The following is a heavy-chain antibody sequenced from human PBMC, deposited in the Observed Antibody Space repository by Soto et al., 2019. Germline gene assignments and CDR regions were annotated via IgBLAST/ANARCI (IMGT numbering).Heavy chain of an antibody. Sequence: GGSLRLSCAASGFTFSSYGMHWVRQAPGKGLEWVAVISYDGSNKYYADSVKGRFTISRDNSKNTLYLQMNSLRAEDTAVYYCAKVISITMIVVVNGMDVWGQGTTVTVSS. J-gene: IGHJ6*02. CDR2: ISYDGSNK. V-gene: IGHV3-30*18. CDR1: GFTFSSYG. D-gene: IGHD3-22*01. CDR3: AKVISITMIVVVNGMDV.